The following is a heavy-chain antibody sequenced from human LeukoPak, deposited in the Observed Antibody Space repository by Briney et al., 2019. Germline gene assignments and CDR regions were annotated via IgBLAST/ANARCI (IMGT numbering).Heavy chain of an antibody. J-gene: IGHJ4*02. Sequence: GGSLRLSCAASGFTFSRYAMSWVRQAPGKGLEWVSAISGSDSTTYYADSVKGRFTISRDNSKNTLYLQMSSLRVEDTAVYYCAKRYLGNYYFDYWGQGTQVTVSS. D-gene: IGHD3-16*01. CDR3: AKRYLGNYYFDY. CDR2: ISGSDSTT. CDR1: GFTFSRYA. V-gene: IGHV3-23*01.